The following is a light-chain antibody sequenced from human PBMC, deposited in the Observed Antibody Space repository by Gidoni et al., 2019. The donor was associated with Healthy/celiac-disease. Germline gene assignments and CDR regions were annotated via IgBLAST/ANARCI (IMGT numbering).Light chain of an antibody. CDR1: QRLLYSSNNKNY. Sequence: DIVMTQSPDSLAVSLGERATINCKSSQRLLYSSNNKNYFAWYQQKQRQPPRLLIYWASTRESGVPDRFSGSGSETDFTLTISSLQAEDVAVYYCQQYYSAPTFGQGTTVEIK. CDR2: WAS. J-gene: IGKJ1*01. CDR3: QQYYSAPT. V-gene: IGKV4-1*01.